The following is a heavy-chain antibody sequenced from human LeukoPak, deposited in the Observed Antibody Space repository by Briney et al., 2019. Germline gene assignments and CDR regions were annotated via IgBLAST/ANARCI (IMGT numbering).Heavy chain of an antibody. CDR3: ATDYYYDSSGSYYTIDY. Sequence: ASVKVSCKVSRYTLTELSMHGVRQAPGKGGEWRGGFYPLDGETFYAQRFQGRVTMPEDTSTDTAYMELTSLRSEDTAVYYCATDYYYDSSGSYYTIDYWGQGTLVTVSS. D-gene: IGHD3-22*01. V-gene: IGHV1-24*01. J-gene: IGHJ4*02. CDR1: RYTLTELS. CDR2: FYPLDGET.